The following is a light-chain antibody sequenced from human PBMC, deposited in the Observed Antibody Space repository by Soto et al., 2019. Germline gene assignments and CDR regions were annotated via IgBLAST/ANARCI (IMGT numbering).Light chain of an antibody. J-gene: IGLJ3*02. Sequence: QPVLTQSSSASASLGSSVKLTCTLSSGHSSDIIAWHQQQPGKAPRYLMKVEGSGSYNKGSGVPDRFSGSRSGADRYLTISNLQSEDEADYYCETWDSNTWVFGGGTELTVL. CDR2: VEGSGSY. CDR1: SGHSSDI. V-gene: IGLV4-60*03. CDR3: ETWDSNTWV.